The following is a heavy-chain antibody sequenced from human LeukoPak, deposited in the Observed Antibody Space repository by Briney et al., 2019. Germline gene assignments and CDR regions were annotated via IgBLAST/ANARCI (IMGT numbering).Heavy chain of an antibody. J-gene: IGHJ4*02. V-gene: IGHV3-48*03. Sequence: PGGTLSLSCAASGFTFSSYEMNWVRQAPGKGLEWVSYISSSGSTIYYADSVKGRFTISRDNAKNSLYLQMNSLRAEDTAVYYCARAALWFHYWGQGTLVTVSS. CDR1: GFTFSSYE. D-gene: IGHD3-10*01. CDR3: ARAALWFHY. CDR2: ISSSGSTI.